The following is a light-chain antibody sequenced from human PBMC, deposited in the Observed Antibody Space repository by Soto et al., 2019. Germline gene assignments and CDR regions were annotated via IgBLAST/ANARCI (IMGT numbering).Light chain of an antibody. CDR1: QDIASY. Sequence: DIQMTQSPSSLSASVGDRVTITCRASQDIASYLHWYQQTPGRAPKLLIYAASSLQSGVPSRFSGSGSGTDFTLTISSLQPEDFATYYCQQSYITPQTFGPGTKVDIK. CDR3: QQSYITPQT. CDR2: AAS. V-gene: IGKV1-39*01. J-gene: IGKJ3*01.